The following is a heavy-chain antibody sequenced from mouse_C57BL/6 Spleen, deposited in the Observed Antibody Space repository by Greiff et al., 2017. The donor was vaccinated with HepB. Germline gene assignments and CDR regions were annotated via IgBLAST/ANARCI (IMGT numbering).Heavy chain of an antibody. D-gene: IGHD1-1*01. CDR2: INPSSGYT. CDR3: ARGVGSNYFDY. Sequence: VQLQQSGAELARPGASVKMSCKASGYTFTSYTMHWVKQRPGQGLEWIGYINPSSGYTKYNQKFKDKATLTADKSSSTAYMQLRSLTSEDSAVYYCARGVGSNYFDYWGQGTTLTVSS. CDR1: GYTFTSYT. V-gene: IGHV1-4*01. J-gene: IGHJ2*01.